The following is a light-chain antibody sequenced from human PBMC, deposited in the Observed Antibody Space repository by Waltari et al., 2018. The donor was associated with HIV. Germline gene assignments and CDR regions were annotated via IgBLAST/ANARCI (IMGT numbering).Light chain of an antibody. CDR2: DVN. V-gene: IGLV2-11*01. Sequence: QSALTQPRSVSGSPGQSVTISCTGTRSDIGRYNFVSWYQQHPDKAPKLIIFDVNERPSGVTDRFSASKSGNTASLTISGLQAGDEADYYCCSFAGSYIWVFGGGTKLTVL. CDR3: CSFAGSYIWV. CDR1: RSDIGRYNF. J-gene: IGLJ3*02.